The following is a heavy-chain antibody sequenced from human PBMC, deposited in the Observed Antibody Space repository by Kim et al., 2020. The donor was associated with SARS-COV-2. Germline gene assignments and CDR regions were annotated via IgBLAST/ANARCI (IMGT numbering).Heavy chain of an antibody. CDR2: IYYSGST. D-gene: IGHD4-17*01. J-gene: IGHJ4*02. V-gene: IGHV4-61*01. CDR1: GGSVSSGSYY. CDR3: ASGIDYGDYFPPIDY. Sequence: SETLSLTCTVSGGSVSSGSYYWSWIRQPPGKGLEWIGYIYYSGSTNYNPSLKSRVTISVDTSKNQFSLKLSSVTAADTAVYYCASGIDYGDYFPPIDYWGQGTLVTVSS.